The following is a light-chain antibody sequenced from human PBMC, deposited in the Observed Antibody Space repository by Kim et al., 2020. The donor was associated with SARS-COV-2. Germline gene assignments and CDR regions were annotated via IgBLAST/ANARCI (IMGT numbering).Light chain of an antibody. CDR3: QQYGSSPLYT. CDR2: GAS. Sequence: IVMTQSPATLSVSPGERVTLSCRASDSVKNNLAWYQQQPGQAPRLLIYGASSRATGIPDRFSGSGSGTDFTLTISRLEPEDFAVYYCQQYGSSPLYTFGQGTKLEIK. J-gene: IGKJ2*01. V-gene: IGKV3-20*01. CDR1: DSVKNN.